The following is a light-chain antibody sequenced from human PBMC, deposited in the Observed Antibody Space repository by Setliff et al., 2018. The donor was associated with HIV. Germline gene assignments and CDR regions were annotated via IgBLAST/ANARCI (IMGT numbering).Light chain of an antibody. V-gene: IGLV1-44*01. CDR1: SSNVGDNA. J-gene: IGLJ1*01. CDR3: AVWDNGLKGYV. CDR2: STY. Sequence: QSVLTQPPSASGAPGQRVTISCSGSSSNVGDNAVSWYQQLPGTAPKLLIYSTYLRPSGVPARFSGSKSGTSASLAISGLQSEDEADYYCAVWDNGLKGYVFGTGTKV.